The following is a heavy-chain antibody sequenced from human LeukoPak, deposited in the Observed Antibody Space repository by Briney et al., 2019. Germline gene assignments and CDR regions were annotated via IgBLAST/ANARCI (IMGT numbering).Heavy chain of an antibody. CDR3: ARHTDYSFDY. CDR1: GGSIRSYY. Sequence: PSETLSLTCTVSGGSIRSYYWSWIRQSPGKGLEWIGSFSYGGSTNYNPSLESRVSISVDTSKNQFSLKLSSVTAADTAVYYCARHTDYSFDYWGQGTLVTVSS. CDR2: FSYGGST. V-gene: IGHV4-59*08. J-gene: IGHJ4*02. D-gene: IGHD2-21*01.